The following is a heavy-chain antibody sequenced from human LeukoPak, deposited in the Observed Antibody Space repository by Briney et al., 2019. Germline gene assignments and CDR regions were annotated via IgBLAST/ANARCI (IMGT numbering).Heavy chain of an antibody. CDR1: GFTFSSYS. CDR2: ISSSSSYI. V-gene: IGHV3-21*01. J-gene: IGHJ4*02. Sequence: GGSLRLSCAASGFTFSSYSMNWVRQAPGKGLEWVSSISSSSSYIYYADSVKGRFTISRDNAKNSLYLQMNSLRAEDTAVYYCARDLTMIVVVDDYWGQGTLVTVFS. D-gene: IGHD3-22*01. CDR3: ARDLTMIVVVDDY.